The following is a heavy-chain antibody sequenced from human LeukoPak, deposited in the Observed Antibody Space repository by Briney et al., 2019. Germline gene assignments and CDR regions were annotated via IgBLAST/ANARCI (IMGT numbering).Heavy chain of an antibody. CDR2: IYPGDSDT. CDR1: GYSFTSYW. J-gene: IGHJ4*02. V-gene: IGHV5-51*01. CDR3: ALRGAYCGGDCYGFDY. Sequence: GESLKISCKGSGYSFTSYWIGWLRQMPGKGLEGMGIIYPGDSDTRYSPSFQGQVTISADKSISTAYLQWSSLKASDTAVYYCALRGAYCGGDCYGFDYWGQGALVTVSS. D-gene: IGHD2-21*02.